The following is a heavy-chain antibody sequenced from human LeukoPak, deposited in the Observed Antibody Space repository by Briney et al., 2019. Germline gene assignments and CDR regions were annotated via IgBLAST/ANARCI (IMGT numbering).Heavy chain of an antibody. CDR3: ARAAYSSSWLHPEP. J-gene: IGHJ5*02. CDR1: GYTCTSYG. D-gene: IGHD6-13*01. Sequence: ASVTLCLTASGYTCTSYGLSWLRLAPGQGLEWMGWISAYNGNTNYAHMLQGRVTIITDTSTSTAYMELRRLRSDDTAVYYCARAAYSSSWLHPEPGGQ. V-gene: IGHV1-18*01. CDR2: ISAYNGNT.